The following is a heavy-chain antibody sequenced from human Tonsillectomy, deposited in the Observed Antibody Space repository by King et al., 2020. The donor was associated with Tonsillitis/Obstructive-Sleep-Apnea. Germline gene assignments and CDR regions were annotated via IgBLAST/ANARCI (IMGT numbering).Heavy chain of an antibody. V-gene: IGHV5-10-1*01. CDR2: IDPSESYI. CDR1: GNTLYW. CDR3: ARAREGSGSAFDI. Sequence: VQLVESGAEVKKPGESLRISCKDSGNTLYWITRVRQMPGKGLEWMGRIDPSESYINYSPSFEGHVTISADKSISTAFLQWHSLKASDTAMYYCARAREGSGSAFDIWGQGTMVTVSS. J-gene: IGHJ3*02. D-gene: IGHD6-19*01.